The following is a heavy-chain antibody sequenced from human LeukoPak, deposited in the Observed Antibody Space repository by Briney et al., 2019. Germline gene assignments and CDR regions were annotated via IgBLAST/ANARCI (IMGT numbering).Heavy chain of an antibody. J-gene: IGHJ4*02. CDR2: ITPIFGTA. CDR1: GGTFSSHD. D-gene: IGHD6-19*01. CDR3: ATSAVAGTFSDY. V-gene: IGHV1-69*13. Sequence: ASVKVSCKASGGTFSSHDISWVRQAPGQGLEWMGGITPIFGTAKYTQKFQGRVTITADESMSTAYMELSSLRSEDTAIYYCATSAVAGTFSDYWGQGTLVTVSS.